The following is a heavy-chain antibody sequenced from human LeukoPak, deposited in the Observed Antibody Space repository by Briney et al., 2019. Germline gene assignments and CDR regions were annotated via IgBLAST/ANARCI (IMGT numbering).Heavy chain of an antibody. CDR1: GFTISSYW. CDR3: ARGPTDFDASDI. J-gene: IGHJ3*02. Sequence: GGSLRLSCAASGFTISSYWMSWVRQVPGKGLESVAHIKQDGSETYYVDTVRGRFIISRGNAKNSLYLQMNSLRVEDTAVYHCARGPTDFDASDIWGHGTLVTVSS. CDR2: IKQDGSET. V-gene: IGHV3-7*01.